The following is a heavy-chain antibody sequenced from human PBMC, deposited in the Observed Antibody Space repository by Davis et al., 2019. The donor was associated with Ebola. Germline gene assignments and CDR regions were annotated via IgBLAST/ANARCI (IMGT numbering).Heavy chain of an antibody. CDR1: GFTFSSYG. V-gene: IGHV3-33*01. J-gene: IGHJ2*01. D-gene: IGHD6-13*01. Sequence: GESLKISCAASGFTFSSYGMHWVRQAPGKGLEWVAVIWYDGSNKYYADSVKGRFTISRDNSGNTVYLQMNSLRAEDTAVYYCARVIGQQDWYFDLWGRGTQVTVSS. CDR2: IWYDGSNK. CDR3: ARVIGQQDWYFDL.